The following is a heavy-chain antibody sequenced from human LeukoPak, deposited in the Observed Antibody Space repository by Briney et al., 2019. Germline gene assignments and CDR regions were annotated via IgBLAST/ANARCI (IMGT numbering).Heavy chain of an antibody. D-gene: IGHD2-2*01. V-gene: IGHV3-7*03. J-gene: IGHJ4*02. Sequence: GGSLRLSCAASGFIFSSYCMTWVRQAPGKGLEWVANINQDGSEKYYADSVKGRFTVSRDNAKNSLYLQMNTLRAEDTAVYYCAKNQLYLDYWGQGTLVTVSS. CDR2: INQDGSEK. CDR3: AKNQLYLDY. CDR1: GFIFSSYC.